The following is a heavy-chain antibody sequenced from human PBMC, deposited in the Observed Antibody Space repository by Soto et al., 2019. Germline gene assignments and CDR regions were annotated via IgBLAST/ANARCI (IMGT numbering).Heavy chain of an antibody. D-gene: IGHD3-10*01. Sequence: QVQLVQSGAEVKKPGASVKVSCKASGYTFTSYGISWVRQAPGQGLEWMGWISAYNGNTNYAQKLQGRVTKPTDKPTRTAYMERRSLRSDDTAVYYCAIDKDYGSGSYSNYYYYYGMDVWGQGTTVTVSS. CDR3: AIDKDYGSGSYSNYYYYYGMDV. J-gene: IGHJ6*02. CDR2: ISAYNGNT. V-gene: IGHV1-18*01. CDR1: GYTFTSYG.